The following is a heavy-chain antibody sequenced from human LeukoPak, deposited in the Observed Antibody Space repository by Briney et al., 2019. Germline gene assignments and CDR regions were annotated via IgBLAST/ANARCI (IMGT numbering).Heavy chain of an antibody. Sequence: GGSLRLSCAASGFTLSSYWMSWVRQAPGKGLEWVANIKYDGSEKNYVDSVKGRFAISRDNARNSLYLQMNSLRAEDTAVYYCAGDIEAAGLFFDYWGRGTLVTVSS. CDR1: GFTLSSYW. CDR2: IKYDGSEK. D-gene: IGHD6-13*01. CDR3: AGDIEAAGLFFDY. J-gene: IGHJ4*02. V-gene: IGHV3-7*01.